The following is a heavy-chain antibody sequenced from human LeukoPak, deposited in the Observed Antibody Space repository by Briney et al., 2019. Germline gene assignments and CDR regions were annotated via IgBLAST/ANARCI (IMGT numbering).Heavy chain of an antibody. CDR1: GFTFTTYG. Sequence: GASVKVSCKASGFTFTTYGISWVRQAPGQGLEWMGWISTYNGNTNTDYAQKLQGRVTMTTDTSTSTAYMELRSLRSDDTAVYYCASRASCSGGSCYMFDYWGQGTLVTVSS. J-gene: IGHJ4*02. D-gene: IGHD2-15*01. V-gene: IGHV1-18*01. CDR3: ASRASCSGGSCYMFDY. CDR2: ISTYNGNT.